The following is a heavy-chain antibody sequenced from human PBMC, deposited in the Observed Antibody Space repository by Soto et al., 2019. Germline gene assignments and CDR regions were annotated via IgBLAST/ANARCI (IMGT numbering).Heavy chain of an antibody. CDR3: ARVSGYCTNGVCPYYYYGMDV. J-gene: IGHJ6*02. D-gene: IGHD2-8*01. CDR1: VGTFSSYA. V-gene: IGHV1-69*13. CDR2: IIPIFGTA. Sequence: SVKGSFKASVGTFSSYAMRWVRQAPGQGLEWMGGIIPIFGTANYAQKFQGRVTITADESTSTAYMELSSLRSEDTAVYYCARVSGYCTNGVCPYYYYGMDVWGQGTTVTVSS.